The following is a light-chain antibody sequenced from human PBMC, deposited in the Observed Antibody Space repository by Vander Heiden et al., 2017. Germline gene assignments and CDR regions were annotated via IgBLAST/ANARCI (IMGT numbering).Light chain of an antibody. Sequence: IQLTQSPSSLSTSVGARVTITCRASQGITSALAWYQQKPGKRPELLIYDATSLETGVPLRFSGSGSGTDFTLTISSLQPEDAATYFCQQFSIYPRTFGQGTKLEIK. CDR2: DAT. J-gene: IGKJ2*01. CDR3: QQFSIYPRT. V-gene: IGKV1-13*02. CDR1: QGITSA.